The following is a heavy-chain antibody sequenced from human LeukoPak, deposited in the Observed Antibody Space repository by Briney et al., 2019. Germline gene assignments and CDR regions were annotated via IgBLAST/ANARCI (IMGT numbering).Heavy chain of an antibody. V-gene: IGHV4-31*03. CDR1: GGSISSGGYY. D-gene: IGHD5-24*01. CDR3: ARGGGDVYNVFDY. J-gene: IGHJ4*02. CDR2: IYYSGST. Sequence: PSETLSLTCSVSGGSISSGGYYWSWIRQHPGKGLEWIGYIYYSGSTYYNPSLKSRVTISVDTSKNQFSLKLSSVSAADTAVYYCARGGGDVYNVFDYWGQGTLVTVTP.